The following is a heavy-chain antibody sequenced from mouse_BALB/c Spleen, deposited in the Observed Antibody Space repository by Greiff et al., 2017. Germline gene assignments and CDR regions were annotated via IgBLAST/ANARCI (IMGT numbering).Heavy chain of an antibody. CDR2: IFPGSGNT. CDR1: GYSFTSYY. Sequence: VQLQESGPELVKPGASVKISCKASGYSFTSYYIHWVKQRPGQGLEWIGWIFPGSGNTKYNEKFKGKATLTADTSSSTAYMQLSSLTSEDSAVYFCARSGNPYFDYWGQGTTLTVSS. D-gene: IGHD1-3*01. J-gene: IGHJ2*01. V-gene: IGHV1-66*01. CDR3: ARSGNPYFDY.